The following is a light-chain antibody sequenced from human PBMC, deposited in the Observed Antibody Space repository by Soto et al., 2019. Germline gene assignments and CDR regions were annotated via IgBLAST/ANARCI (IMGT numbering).Light chain of an antibody. CDR3: MQALQTPYT. J-gene: IGKJ2*01. V-gene: IGKV2-28*01. Sequence: EIVMTQSPLSLPVTPGEPASITCRSSQSLLHSNGYNYLDWYLQKPGQSPQLLMYLGSNRASGVPDRFSGSGSGTDFTLKISRXXAEXXXVYYCMQALQTPYTFGQGTKLEIQ. CDR2: LGS. CDR1: QSLLHSNGYNY.